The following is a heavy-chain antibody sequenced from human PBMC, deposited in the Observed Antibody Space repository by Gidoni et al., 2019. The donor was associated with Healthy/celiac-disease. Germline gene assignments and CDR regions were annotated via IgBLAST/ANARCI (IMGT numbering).Heavy chain of an antibody. Sequence: QVQLQESGPGLVKPSETLSLTCAVSGYSISSGYYWGWIRQPPGKGLEWIGSIYHSGSTYYNPSLKSRVTISVDTSKNQFSLKLSSVTAADTAVYYCARGRITPGIAAAGRGGFDPWGQGTLVTVSS. J-gene: IGHJ5*02. CDR3: ARGRITPGIAAAGRGGFDP. V-gene: IGHV4-38-2*01. D-gene: IGHD6-13*01. CDR1: GYSISSGYY. CDR2: IYHSGST.